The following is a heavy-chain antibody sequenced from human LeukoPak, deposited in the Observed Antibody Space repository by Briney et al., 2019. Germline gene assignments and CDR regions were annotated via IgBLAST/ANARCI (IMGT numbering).Heavy chain of an antibody. Sequence: PGGSLRLSCAASGFTFSSYGMHWVRQAPGKGLEWVAVISYDGSNKYYADSVKGRFTISRDNSKNTLYLQMNSLRAEDTAVYYCAKDEVGYWGQGTLVTVCS. CDR2: ISYDGSNK. CDR1: GFTFSSYG. CDR3: AKDEVGY. J-gene: IGHJ4*02. V-gene: IGHV3-30*18.